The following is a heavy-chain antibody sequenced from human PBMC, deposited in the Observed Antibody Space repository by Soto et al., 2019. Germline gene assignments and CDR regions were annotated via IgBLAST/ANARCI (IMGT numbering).Heavy chain of an antibody. CDR1: GGSISSSNW. CDR3: ARAMGDGSGSHYGDY. J-gene: IGHJ4*02. D-gene: IGHD3-10*01. CDR2: IYHSGST. V-gene: IGHV4-4*02. Sequence: QVQLQESGPGLVKPSGTLSLTCAVSGGSISSSNWWSWVRQPPGKGLEWIGEIYHSGSTNYHPSLLRRVTISVDKAKVRFSPQLSSVTAADTAVDYCARAMGDGSGSHYGDYRGQGTLVTVSS.